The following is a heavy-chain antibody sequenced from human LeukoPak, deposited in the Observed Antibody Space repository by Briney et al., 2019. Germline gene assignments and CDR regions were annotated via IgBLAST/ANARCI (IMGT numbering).Heavy chain of an antibody. CDR3: ARDPLYSSGWSLDY. CDR2: IYSGGST. V-gene: IGHV3-53*05. CDR1: GFTVSSNY. Sequence: GGSLRLSCAASGFTVSSNYMSWVRQAPGKGLEWVSVIYSGGSTYYADSVKGRFTISRDNSKNRLYLQMNSLRAEDTAVYYCARDPLYSSGWSLDYWGHGTLVTVSS. J-gene: IGHJ4*01. D-gene: IGHD6-19*01.